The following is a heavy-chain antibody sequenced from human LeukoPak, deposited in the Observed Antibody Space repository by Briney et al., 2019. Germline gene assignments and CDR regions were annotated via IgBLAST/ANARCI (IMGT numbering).Heavy chain of an antibody. D-gene: IGHD3-10*01. J-gene: IGHJ4*02. V-gene: IGHV7-4-1*02. CDR2: INTNTGNP. CDR1: GYTFTSYA. Sequence: GASVKVSCKASGYTFTSYAMNWVRQAPGQGLEWMGWINTNTGNPTYAQGFTGRFVFSLDTSVSTAYLQISSLKAEDTAVYYCARDAQVLWFVELFDWGQGTLVTVSS. CDR3: ARDAQVLWFVELFD.